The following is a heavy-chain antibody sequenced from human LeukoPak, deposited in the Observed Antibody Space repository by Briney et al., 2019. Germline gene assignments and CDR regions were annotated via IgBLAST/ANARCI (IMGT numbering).Heavy chain of an antibody. Sequence: GGSLRLSCAASGFTFSTYAIHWVRQTPGKGLEWVAVISDDGSNKYYADSVKGRFTISRDNSKNTLYLQMNSLRAEDTAVYYCARSLTYYDFWSGYFAGLYYFDYWGQGTLVTVSS. CDR1: GFTFSTYA. V-gene: IGHV3-30-3*01. D-gene: IGHD3-3*01. CDR2: ISDDGSNK. J-gene: IGHJ4*02. CDR3: ARSLTYYDFWSGYFAGLYYFDY.